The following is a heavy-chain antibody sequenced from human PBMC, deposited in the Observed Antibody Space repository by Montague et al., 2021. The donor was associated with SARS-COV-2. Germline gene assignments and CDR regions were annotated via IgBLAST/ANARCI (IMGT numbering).Heavy chain of an antibody. Sequence: TLSLTCTVSGDSISSGTHYWSWIRQPAGKGLEWIGRIYTSGGTNYNPSLKSRVTISVDTSKNQFSLKLSSVTAADTAVYYCAKLLWFRGGFDYWGQGTLVTVSS. D-gene: IGHD3-10*01. V-gene: IGHV4-61*02. CDR2: IYTSGGT. CDR1: GDSISSGTHY. J-gene: IGHJ4*02. CDR3: AKLLWFRGGFDY.